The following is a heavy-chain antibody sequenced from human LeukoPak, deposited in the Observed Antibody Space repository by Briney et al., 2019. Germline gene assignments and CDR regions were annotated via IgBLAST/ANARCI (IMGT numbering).Heavy chain of an antibody. Sequence: GGSLRLSCAASGFTFSSYSMNWVRQAPGKGLEWVSSISSSSSYIYYADSVKGRFTISRDNAKNSLCLQMNSLRAEDTAVYYCASSPLYSSSWYGWDYWGQGTLVTVSS. CDR2: ISSSSSYI. V-gene: IGHV3-21*01. J-gene: IGHJ4*02. CDR3: ASSPLYSSSWYGWDY. D-gene: IGHD6-13*01. CDR1: GFTFSSYS.